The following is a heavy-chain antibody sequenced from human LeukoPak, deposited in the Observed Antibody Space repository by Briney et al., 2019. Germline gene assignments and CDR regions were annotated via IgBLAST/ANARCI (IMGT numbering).Heavy chain of an antibody. J-gene: IGHJ4*02. D-gene: IGHD4-11*01. CDR3: ASSRAGLYSNFDY. CDR2: IIPIFGTA. CDR1: GGTFSSYA. V-gene: IGHV1-69*05. Sequence: ASVKVSCKASGGTFSSYAISWVRQAPGQGLEWMGGIIPIFGTANYAQKFQGRVTITTDESTSTAYMELSSLRSEDTAVYYCASSRAGLYSNFDYWGQGTLVTVPS.